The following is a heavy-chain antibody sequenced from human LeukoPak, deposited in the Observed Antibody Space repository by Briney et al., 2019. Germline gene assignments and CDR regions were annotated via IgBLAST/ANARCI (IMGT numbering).Heavy chain of an antibody. J-gene: IGHJ4*02. Sequence: GSLRLSCAASGLSFSSYWMSWVRQAPGKGLEWVSTLSGTGGSTYYADSVKGRFSISRDNSKNTLYLQMDSLRGEDTAVYCCAKDFRIGYSAHFDYWGQGALVTVSS. V-gene: IGHV3-23*01. CDR3: AKDFRIGYSAHFDY. D-gene: IGHD2-21*01. CDR2: LSGTGGST. CDR1: GLSFSSYW.